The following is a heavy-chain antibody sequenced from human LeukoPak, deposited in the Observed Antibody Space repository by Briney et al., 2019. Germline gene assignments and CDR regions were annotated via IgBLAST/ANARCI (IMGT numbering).Heavy chain of an antibody. D-gene: IGHD5-18*01. J-gene: IGHJ6*03. V-gene: IGHV3-48*04. CDR2: ISSSGSTI. CDR3: ARVSMGYSYGYWYYYYYMDV. Sequence: GGSLRLSCAASGFTFSSYSMSWIRQAPGKGLEWVSYISSSGSTIYYADSVKGRFTISRDNAKNSLYLQMNSLRAEDTAVYYCARVSMGYSYGYWYYYYYMDVWGKGTTVTVSS. CDR1: GFTFSSYS.